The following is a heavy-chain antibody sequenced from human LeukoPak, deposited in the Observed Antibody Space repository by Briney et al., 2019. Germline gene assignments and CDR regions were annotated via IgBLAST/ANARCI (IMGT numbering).Heavy chain of an antibody. J-gene: IGHJ6*04. CDR3: AGDEITMVRGVTNGMDV. CDR1: GYTFTSYA. Sequence: RWASVKVSCKASGYTFTSYAMHWVRQAPGQGLEWMGWINAGNGNTKYSQKFQGRVTITRDTSASTAYMELSSLRSEDTAVYYCAGDEITMVRGVTNGMDVWGKGTTVTVSS. D-gene: IGHD3-10*01. CDR2: INAGNGNT. V-gene: IGHV1-3*01.